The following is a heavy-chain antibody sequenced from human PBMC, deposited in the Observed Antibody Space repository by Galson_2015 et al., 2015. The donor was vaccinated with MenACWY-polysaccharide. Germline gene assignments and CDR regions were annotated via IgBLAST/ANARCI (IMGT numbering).Heavy chain of an antibody. CDR1: GGTFSSYT. Sequence: SVKVSCKASGGTFSSYTISWVRQAPGQGLEWMGRIIPILGIANYAQKFQGRVTITADKSTSTAYMELSRLRSDDTAVYYCASESPEDYGDYDDAFDIWGQGTMVTVSS. V-gene: IGHV1-69*02. CDR3: ASESPEDYGDYDDAFDI. D-gene: IGHD4-17*01. J-gene: IGHJ3*02. CDR2: IIPILGIA.